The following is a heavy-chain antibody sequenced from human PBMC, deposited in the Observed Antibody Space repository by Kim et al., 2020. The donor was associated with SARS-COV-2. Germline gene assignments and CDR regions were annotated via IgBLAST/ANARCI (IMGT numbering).Heavy chain of an antibody. V-gene: IGHV3-9*01. Sequence: GGSLRLSCAASGFTFDDYAMHWVRQAPGKGLEWVSGISWNSGSIGYADSVKGRFTISRDNAKNSLYLQMNSLRAEDTALYYCAKALGVRGKGFWYGMDVWGQGTTVTVSS. CDR1: GFTFDDYA. D-gene: IGHD3-10*01. J-gene: IGHJ6*02. CDR2: ISWNSGSI. CDR3: AKALGVRGKGFWYGMDV.